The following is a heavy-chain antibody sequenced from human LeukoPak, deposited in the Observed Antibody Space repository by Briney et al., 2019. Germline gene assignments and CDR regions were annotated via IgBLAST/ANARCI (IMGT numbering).Heavy chain of an antibody. Sequence: SGPTLVKPTQTLTLSCTFSGFSLSTSGVGVGWIRQPPGKALEWLALIDWDDDKYYSTSLKTRLTISKDTSKNQVVLTMTNMDPVDTATYYCARTYGSGTEYYYGMDVWGQGTTVTVSS. CDR2: IDWDDDK. CDR1: GFSLSTSGVG. CDR3: ARTYGSGTEYYYGMDV. V-gene: IGHV2-70*01. J-gene: IGHJ6*02. D-gene: IGHD3-10*01.